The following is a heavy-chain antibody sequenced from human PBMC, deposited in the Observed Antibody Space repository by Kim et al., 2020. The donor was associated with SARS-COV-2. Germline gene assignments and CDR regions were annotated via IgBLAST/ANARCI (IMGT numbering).Heavy chain of an antibody. J-gene: IGHJ3*02. CDR2: IYYSGST. CDR1: GGSISSYY. CDR3: ARAPADAFDI. V-gene: IGHV4-59*01. Sequence: SETLSLTCTVSGGSISSYYWSWIRQPPGKGLEWIGYIYYSGSTNYNPSLKSRVTISVDTSKNQFSLKLSSVTAADTAVYYCARAPADAFDIWGQGTMVTVSS.